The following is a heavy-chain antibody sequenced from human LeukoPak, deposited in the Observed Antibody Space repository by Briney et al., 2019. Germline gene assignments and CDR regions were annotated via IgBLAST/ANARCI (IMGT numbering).Heavy chain of an antibody. J-gene: IGHJ6*04. V-gene: IGHV4-34*01. D-gene: IGHD3-10*01. CDR3: ARHPGYGSGSYYYYYYGMDV. Sequence: SETLSLTCAVYGGSFSGYYWGWIRQPPGKGLEWIGEINHSGSTNYNPSLKSRVTISVDTSKNQFSLKLSSVTAADTAVYYCARHPGYGSGSYYYYYYGMDVWGKGITVTVSS. CDR2: INHSGST. CDR1: GGSFSGYY.